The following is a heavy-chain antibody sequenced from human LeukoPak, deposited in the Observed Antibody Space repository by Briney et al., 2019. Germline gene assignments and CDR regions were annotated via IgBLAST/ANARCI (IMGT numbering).Heavy chain of an antibody. V-gene: IGHV3-23*01. J-gene: IGHJ4*02. D-gene: IGHD6-6*01. CDR2: ISGSDDGT. Sequence: GGSLRLSCAASEFTFSSYAMSWVRQAPGKGLEWVSAISGSDDGTYYADSVKGRFTISRDNSKNTLYLQMNSLRAEDTAVYYCAKRGPIYSSSPGNYFDYWGQGTLVTVSS. CDR1: EFTFSSYA. CDR3: AKRGPIYSSSPGNYFDY.